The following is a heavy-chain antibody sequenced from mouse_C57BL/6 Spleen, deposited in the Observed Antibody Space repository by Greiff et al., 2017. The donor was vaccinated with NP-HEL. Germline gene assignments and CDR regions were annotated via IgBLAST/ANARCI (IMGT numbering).Heavy chain of an antibody. CDR3: ARDHFYYGSSHWYFDV. D-gene: IGHD1-1*01. Sequence: EVKLMESGPGMVKPSQSLSLTCTVTGYSITSGYDWHWIRHFPGNKLEWMGYISYSGSTNYNPSLKSRISITHDTSKNHFFLKLNSVTTEDTATYYCARDHFYYGSSHWYFDVWGTGTTVTVSS. CDR1: GYSITSGYD. CDR2: ISYSGST. J-gene: IGHJ1*03. V-gene: IGHV3-1*01.